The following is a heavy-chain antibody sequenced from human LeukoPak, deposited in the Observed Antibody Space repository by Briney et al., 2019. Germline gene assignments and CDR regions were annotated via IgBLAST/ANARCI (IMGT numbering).Heavy chain of an antibody. D-gene: IGHD6-19*01. CDR1: GGSISSYY. CDR3: ARDSTGYSSGWYYYYYMDV. CDR2: IYYSGST. Sequence: SETLSLTCTVSGGSISSYYWSWIWQPPGKGLEWIGYIYYSGSTNYNPSLKSRVTISVDTSKNQFSLKLSSVTAADTAVYYCARDSTGYSSGWYYYYYMDVWGKGTTVTVSS. J-gene: IGHJ6*03. V-gene: IGHV4-59*01.